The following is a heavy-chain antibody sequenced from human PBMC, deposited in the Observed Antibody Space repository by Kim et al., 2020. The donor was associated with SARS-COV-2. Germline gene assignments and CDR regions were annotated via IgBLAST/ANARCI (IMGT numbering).Heavy chain of an antibody. V-gene: IGHV4-61*01. D-gene: IGHD3-16*01. J-gene: IGHJ4*02. CDR1: GGSVSSGSYY. CDR3: ARAAEITFGGSLVG. Sequence: SETLSLTCTVSGGSVSSGSYYWSWIRQPPGKGLEWIGYIYYSGSTNYNPSLKSRVTISVDTSKNQFSLKLSSVTAADTAVYYCARAAEITFGGSLVGWGQGTLVTVSS. CDR2: IYYSGST.